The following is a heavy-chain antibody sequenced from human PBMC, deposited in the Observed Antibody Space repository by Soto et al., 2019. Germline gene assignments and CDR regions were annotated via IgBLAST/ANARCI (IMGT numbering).Heavy chain of an antibody. D-gene: IGHD1-7*01. V-gene: IGHV4-59*01. J-gene: IGHJ4*02. CDR1: GGSISIYY. Sequence: SDTLSLTCTVSGGSISIYYWSWLRQPPGKGLEWIGYIYYSGSTNYNPSLKSRVTISVDTSKNQFSLKLSSVTAADTAVYYCVRRYGTTFDYWGQGTLVTVSS. CDR3: VRRYGTTFDY. CDR2: IYYSGST.